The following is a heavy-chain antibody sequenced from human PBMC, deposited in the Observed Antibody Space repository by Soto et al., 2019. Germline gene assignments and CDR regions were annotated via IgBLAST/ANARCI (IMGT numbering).Heavy chain of an antibody. D-gene: IGHD3-10*01. CDR3: AKVRADYYYGSGPFDY. Sequence: QVQLVESGGGVVQPGRSLRLSCAASGFTFSSYGMHWVRQAPGKGLEWVALISSDGSNKYYADSVKGRFTSSRDNSKNTLYLQMNTLRAEDTAVYYCAKVRADYYYGSGPFDYWGQGTLVTVSS. V-gene: IGHV3-30*18. CDR1: GFTFSSYG. CDR2: ISSDGSNK. J-gene: IGHJ4*02.